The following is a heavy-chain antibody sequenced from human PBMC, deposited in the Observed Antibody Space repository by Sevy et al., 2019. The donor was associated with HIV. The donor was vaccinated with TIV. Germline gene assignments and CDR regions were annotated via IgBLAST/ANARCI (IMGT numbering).Heavy chain of an antibody. CDR1: GFTFSSYE. Sequence: GSLRLSCAASGFTFSSYEMNWVRQAPGKGLEWVSYISSSGSTIYYADSVKGRFTISRDNAKNSLYLQMNSLRAEDTAVYYCASPIAVAGRLWSGEVYWGQGTLVTVSS. V-gene: IGHV3-48*03. J-gene: IGHJ4*02. CDR2: ISSSGSTI. CDR3: ASPIAVAGRLWSGEVY. D-gene: IGHD6-19*01.